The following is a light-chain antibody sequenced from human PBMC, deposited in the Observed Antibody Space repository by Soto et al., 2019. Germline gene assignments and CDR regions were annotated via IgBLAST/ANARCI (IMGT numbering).Light chain of an antibody. CDR2: AAS. Sequence: DFHITHSPPSLSSSVVYIFTITCLASQDIRNELAWYQQKPGKVPKLLIYAASTLESGVPSRFTGGGYGTEFTLIISSLQPEDVATYYCQRYKIAPWTFGQGTKVDIK. CDR3: QRYKIAPWT. J-gene: IGKJ1*01. V-gene: IGKV1-27*01. CDR1: QDIRNE.